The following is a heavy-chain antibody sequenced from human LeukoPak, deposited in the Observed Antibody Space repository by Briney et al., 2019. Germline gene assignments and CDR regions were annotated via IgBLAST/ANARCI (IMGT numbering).Heavy chain of an antibody. D-gene: IGHD2/OR15-2a*01. Sequence: SETLSLTCSVFNYSISSDYYWGWIRQPPGKGLEWIASIFHRGTAHYNSSPSLRNRVTISMDTSTNQFSLKLTSVTASDTALNYCATHGLGIVTAANFDYWGQGTLVTVSS. V-gene: IGHV4-38-2*01. CDR2: IFHRGTA. CDR1: NYSISSDYY. CDR3: ATHGLGIVTAANFDY. J-gene: IGHJ4*02.